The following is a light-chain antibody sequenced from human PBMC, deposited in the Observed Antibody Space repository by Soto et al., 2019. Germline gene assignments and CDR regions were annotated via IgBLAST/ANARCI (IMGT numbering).Light chain of an antibody. CDR1: SSDVGGYNY. CDR3: SSYTSSSTLFV. CDR2: DVS. V-gene: IGLV2-14*01. J-gene: IGLJ1*01. Sequence: QPVLTQPASVSGSPGQSIPISCTGTSSDVGGYNYVSWYQQHPGKAPKLMIYDVSNRPSGVSNRFSGSKSGNTASLTISGLQAEDEADYYCSSYTSSSTLFVFGTGTKVTVL.